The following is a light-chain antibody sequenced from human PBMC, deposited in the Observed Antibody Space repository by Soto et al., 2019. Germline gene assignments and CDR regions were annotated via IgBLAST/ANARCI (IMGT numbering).Light chain of an antibody. Sequence: QSVLTQPASVSGSPGQSITISCTGTSSDVGGYSYVSWYQQHPGKAPKLMIYEVSNRPSGVSYRFSGSKSGNTASLTISGLQAEDEADYYCSSYTSSSTLVFGTGTKVTVL. J-gene: IGLJ1*01. CDR2: EVS. CDR3: SSYTSSSTLV. CDR1: SSDVGGYSY. V-gene: IGLV2-14*01.